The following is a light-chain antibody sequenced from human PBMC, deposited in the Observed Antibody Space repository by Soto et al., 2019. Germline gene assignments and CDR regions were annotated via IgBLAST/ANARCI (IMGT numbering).Light chain of an antibody. V-gene: IGKV3-20*01. Sequence: DIVLTQSPGTLSLSPGERATLSCRASQSVSSNHLAWYQQKPGQAPRLLIYGGSSRATGIPVRFSGSGSGKFFTLTISSLQSEDFAVYYCQQYHTWTWTFGLGTKVDIK. J-gene: IGKJ1*01. CDR2: GGS. CDR3: QQYHTWTWT. CDR1: QSVSSNH.